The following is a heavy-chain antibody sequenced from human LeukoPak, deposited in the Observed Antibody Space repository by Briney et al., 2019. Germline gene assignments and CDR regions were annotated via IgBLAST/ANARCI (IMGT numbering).Heavy chain of an antibody. D-gene: IGHD2-21*01. CDR3: ARHLNNCGDDCYIFDY. CDR1: VGSIFSYY. J-gene: IGHJ4*02. Sequence: SETLSLTCTVSVGSIFSYYWSWIRQPPGKGLEWMGYIYYSGSTNYNPSLKSRVTISVDTSKNQFSLRVSSVTAADTAVYYCARHLNNCGDDCYIFDYWGQGTLVTVSS. V-gene: IGHV4-59*08. CDR2: IYYSGST.